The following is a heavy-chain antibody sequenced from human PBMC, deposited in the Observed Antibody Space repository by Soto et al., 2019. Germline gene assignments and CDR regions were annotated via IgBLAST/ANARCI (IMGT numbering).Heavy chain of an antibody. CDR3: ARVRPLVGYFYDDINV. D-gene: IGHD6-6*01. CDR1: GYTFTNYG. J-gene: IGHJ6*03. CDR2: ISAYNGDT. V-gene: IGHV1-18*01. Sequence: QVQLLQSGAEVKKPGASVKVSCQASGYTFTNYGITWVRQAPGQGLEWMGWISAYNGDTHYTQRIQGRVTMTTDTSTSTAYMELRGLRADDTAVYYCARVRPLVGYFYDDINVWGKGNTFTVSS.